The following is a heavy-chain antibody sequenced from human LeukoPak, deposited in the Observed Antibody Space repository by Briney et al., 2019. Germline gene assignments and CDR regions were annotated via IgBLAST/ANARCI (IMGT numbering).Heavy chain of an antibody. CDR2: ISYSGIT. V-gene: IGHV4-59*12. Sequence: SETLSLTCTVSGVSFSSYYWSWIRQPPGKGLEWIGYISYSGITSYNPSLKSRVTISVDTSKNQFSLKLSSVTAADTALYYCARAPYYDFWSSYPTKLRANWFDPWGQGTLVTVSS. CDR1: GVSFSSYY. D-gene: IGHD3-3*01. J-gene: IGHJ5*02. CDR3: ARAPYYDFWSSYPTKLRANWFDP.